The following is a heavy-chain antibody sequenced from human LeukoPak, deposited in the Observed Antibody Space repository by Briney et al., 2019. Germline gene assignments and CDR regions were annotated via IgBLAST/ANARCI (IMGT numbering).Heavy chain of an antibody. CDR1: GFTVSSYY. Sequence: GGSLRLSCAASGFTVSSYYMTWVRQAPGKGLEWVSVIYRGGSKYYAVSEKGRVHISRENYKNKVFFKKKSVRAEDTAVYYCARSYSNHLFVMAVWGQGTSVTVSS. J-gene: IGHJ6*02. CDR2: IYRGGSK. CDR3: ARSYSNHLFVMAV. D-gene: IGHD4-11*01. V-gene: IGHV3-66*01.